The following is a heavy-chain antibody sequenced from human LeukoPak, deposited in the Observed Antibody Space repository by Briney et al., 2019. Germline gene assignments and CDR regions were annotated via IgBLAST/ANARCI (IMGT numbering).Heavy chain of an antibody. CDR1: GFTFSSYE. V-gene: IGHV3-48*03. CDR2: ISSSGSPI. J-gene: IGHJ4*02. CDR3: ARTMAF. D-gene: IGHD5-24*01. Sequence: GGALRLSCTASGFTFSSYEMNWVRQAPGKGLEWVSDISSSGSPIYYADSVKGRFTVSRDNAKNSLYLQMSSLRAEDTAVYYCARTMAFWGQGTLVAVSS.